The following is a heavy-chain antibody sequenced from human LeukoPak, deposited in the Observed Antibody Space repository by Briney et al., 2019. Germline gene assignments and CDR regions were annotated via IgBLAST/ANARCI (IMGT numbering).Heavy chain of an antibody. CDR3: ARGLIAARPGLRSVYQYFQH. V-gene: IGHV5-51*01. J-gene: IGHJ1*01. CDR1: GYSFTSYW. CDR2: IYPGDSDT. Sequence: GESLKISCKGSGYSFTSYWIGWVRQMPGKGLEWMGIIYPGDSDTRYSPSFQGQVTISADKSISTAYLQWSSLKASDTAMYYCARGLIAARPGLRSVYQYFQHWGQGTLVTVSS. D-gene: IGHD6-6*01.